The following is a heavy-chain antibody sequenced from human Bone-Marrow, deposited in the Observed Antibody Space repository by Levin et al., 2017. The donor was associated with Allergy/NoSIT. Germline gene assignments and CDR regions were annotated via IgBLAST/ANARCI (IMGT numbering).Heavy chain of an antibody. CDR3: STEFGDERGH. V-gene: IGHV2-70*11. CDR1: GLSLKTSKVR. J-gene: IGHJ4*02. Sequence: RGSGPTLVKPTQTLTLTCTLSGLSLKTSKVRVNWIRQPPGKALEWLARIDWDGDKYYRTSLRTRLTISMDTSTNQVVLILTDMDPVDTATYYCSTEFGDERGHWGQGTLVTVSS. D-gene: IGHD2-21*02. CDR2: IDWDGDK.